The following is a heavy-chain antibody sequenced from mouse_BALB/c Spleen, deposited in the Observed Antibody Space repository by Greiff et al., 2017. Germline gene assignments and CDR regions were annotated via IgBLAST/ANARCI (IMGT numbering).Heavy chain of an antibody. J-gene: IGHJ3*01. D-gene: IGHD2-2*01. CDR2: IYPGDGDT. V-gene: IGHV1-87*01. CDR3: ARGGYDVWFAY. CDR1: GYTFTSYW. Sequence: SGAELARPGASVKLSCKASGYTFTSYWMQWVKQRPGQGLEWIGAIYPGDGDTRYTQKFKGKATLTADKSSSTAYMQLSSLASEDSAVYYCARGGYDVWFAYWGQGTLVTVSA.